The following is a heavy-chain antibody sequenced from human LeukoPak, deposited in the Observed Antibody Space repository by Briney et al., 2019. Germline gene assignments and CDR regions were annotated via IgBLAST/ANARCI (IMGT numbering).Heavy chain of an antibody. CDR2: IYYSGST. D-gene: IGHD3-10*01. CDR3: ARWGANMVRGVIFSYYGMDV. Sequence: SETLSLTCTVSGGSISSYYWSWIRQPPGKGLEWIGYIYYSGSTNYNPSLKSRVTISVDTSKNQFSLKLSSVTAADTAVYYCARWGANMVRGVIFSYYGMDVWGKGTTVTVSS. CDR1: GGSISSYY. J-gene: IGHJ6*04. V-gene: IGHV4-59*01.